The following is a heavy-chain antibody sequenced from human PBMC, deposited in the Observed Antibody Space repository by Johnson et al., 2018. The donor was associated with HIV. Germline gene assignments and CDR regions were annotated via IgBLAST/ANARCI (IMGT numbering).Heavy chain of an antibody. CDR1: GFTFDDYG. V-gene: IGHV3-23*04. Sequence: VQLVESGGGVVRPGWSLRLSCAASGFTFDDYGMSWVRQAPGKGLEWVSGISGSGGSTYYADSVKGRFTISRDNSKNQLYLQMNSLRAEDTSVYYCATRPLQWELLQAFDIWGQGTMVTVSS. D-gene: IGHD1-26*01. CDR2: ISGSGGST. J-gene: IGHJ3*02. CDR3: ATRPLQWELLQAFDI.